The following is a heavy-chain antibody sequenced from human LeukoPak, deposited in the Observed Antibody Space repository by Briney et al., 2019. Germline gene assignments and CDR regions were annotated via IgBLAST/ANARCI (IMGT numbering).Heavy chain of an antibody. CDR2: ISGTGGTI. D-gene: IGHD2-21*02. CDR1: GFTFSDYY. Sequence: PGGSLRLSCAASGFTFSDYYMSWIRQAPGKGLEWVSYISGTGGTIYYADSVKGRFTISRDNAKNSLYLQMNSLRVEDTAVYYCARDLGAHCGGDCGYWGQGTLVTVSS. V-gene: IGHV3-11*01. CDR3: ARDLGAHCGGDCGY. J-gene: IGHJ4*02.